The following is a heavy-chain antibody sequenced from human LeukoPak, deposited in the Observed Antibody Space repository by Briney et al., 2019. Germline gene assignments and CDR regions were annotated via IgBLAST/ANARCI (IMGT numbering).Heavy chain of an antibody. D-gene: IGHD5-18*01. J-gene: IGHJ5*01. CDR3: ARGDDTAVVSGGYNWFDS. V-gene: IGHV1-2*04. Sequence: GASVKVSCKASGYTFTGYYMHWVRQAPGQGLEWMGWINPNSGGTNYAQKFQGWVTMTRDTSISTAYMELSRLRSDDTAVYYCARGDDTAVVSGGYNWFDSWGQGTLVTVSS. CDR2: INPNSGGT. CDR1: GYTFTGYY.